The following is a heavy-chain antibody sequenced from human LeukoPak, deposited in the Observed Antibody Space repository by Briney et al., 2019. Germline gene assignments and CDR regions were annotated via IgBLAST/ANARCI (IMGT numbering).Heavy chain of an antibody. V-gene: IGHV4-34*01. J-gene: IGHJ5*02. CDR2: INHSGST. CDR1: GGSFSGYY. D-gene: IGHD3-10*01. Sequence: PSETLSLTCAVYGGSFSGYYWSWIRQPPGKGLEWIGEINHSGSTNYNPSLKSRVTISVDTSKNQFSLKLSSVTAADTAVYYCARRGPFDYYGSGSYPNGWFDPWGQGTLVTVSS. CDR3: ARRGPFDYYGSGSYPNGWFDP.